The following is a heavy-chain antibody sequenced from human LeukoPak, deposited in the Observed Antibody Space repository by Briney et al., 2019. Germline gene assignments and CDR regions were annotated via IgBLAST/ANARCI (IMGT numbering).Heavy chain of an antibody. V-gene: IGHV4-38-2*02. CDR1: GSSITTYTH. CDR3: ARLNRELPPHFDY. J-gene: IGHJ4*02. Sequence: SETLSLTCTVSGSSITTYTHWGWIRQSPGKGLEWIANIHHTGNTYYNPSLESRVTISIDTSKNQFSLEVRSVTAADTAVYYCARLNRELPPHFDYWGQGTLVTVSS. CDR2: IHHTGNT. D-gene: IGHD1-26*01.